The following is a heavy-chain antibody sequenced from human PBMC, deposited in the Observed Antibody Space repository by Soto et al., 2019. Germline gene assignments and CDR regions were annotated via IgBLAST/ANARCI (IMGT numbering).Heavy chain of an antibody. V-gene: IGHV4-34*01. CDR3: ARGKPLYGLPKRTFDY. CDR1: GGSFSGYY. CDR2: INHSGST. D-gene: IGHD3-16*01. Sequence: SETLSLTCAVYGGSFSGYYWSWIRQPPGKGLEWIGEINHSGSTNYNPSLKSRVTISVDTSKNQFSLKLSSVTAADTAMYYCARGKPLYGLPKRTFDYWGQGTLVTVSS. J-gene: IGHJ4*02.